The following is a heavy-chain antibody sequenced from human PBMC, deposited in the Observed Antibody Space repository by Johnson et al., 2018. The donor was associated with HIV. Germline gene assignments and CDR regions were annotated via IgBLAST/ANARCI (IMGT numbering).Heavy chain of an antibody. CDR3: AKSVRASSSGAFDV. V-gene: IGHV3-30*04. CDR2: ISYDGSNK. Sequence: QVQLVESGGGVVQPGRSLRLSCAASGFTFSSYPMHWVRQAPGKGLEWVAVISYDGSNKYDADSVKGRFTISRDNSKNTLYLQMNSLRVEDTAVYYCAKSVRASSSGAFDVWGQGTTVIVSS. D-gene: IGHD2-15*01. J-gene: IGHJ3*01. CDR1: GFTFSSYP.